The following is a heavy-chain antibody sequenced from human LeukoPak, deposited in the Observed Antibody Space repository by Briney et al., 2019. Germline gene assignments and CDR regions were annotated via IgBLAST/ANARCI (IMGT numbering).Heavy chain of an antibody. CDR1: GYTFTGYW. D-gene: IGHD6-13*01. Sequence: ASVNVSCKASGYTFTGYWMHWVRQAPGQGLGWVGWINPNTGGVRYAQKFQGRVPVNGDMSISTAHMELSWLKPDDTAVYYCARDNAGNSFEYWGQGTLVTVSS. V-gene: IGHV1-2*02. CDR2: INPNTGGV. J-gene: IGHJ4*02. CDR3: ARDNAGNSFEY.